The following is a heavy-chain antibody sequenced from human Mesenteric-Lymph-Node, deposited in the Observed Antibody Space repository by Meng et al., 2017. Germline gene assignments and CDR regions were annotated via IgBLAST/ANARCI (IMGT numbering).Heavy chain of an antibody. CDR3: ASLSWFYPDFNY. J-gene: IGHJ4*02. V-gene: IGHV4-61*02. CDR1: GGSISSGSYY. D-gene: IGHD2/OR15-2a*01. CDR2: IYTSGST. Sequence: SETLSLTCTVSGGSISSGSYYWSWIRQPAGKGLEWIGRIYTSGSTNYNPSLKSRVTISVDTSKNQFSLKLSSVTAADTAVYYCASLSWFYPDFNYWGQGTLVTVSS.